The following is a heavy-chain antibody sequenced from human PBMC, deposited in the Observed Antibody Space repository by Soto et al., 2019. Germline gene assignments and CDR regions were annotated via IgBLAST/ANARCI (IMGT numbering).Heavy chain of an antibody. V-gene: IGHV4-31*03. D-gene: IGHD1-26*01. J-gene: IGHJ4*02. CDR2: IYYSGST. CDR3: ARDSGSYGPYFDH. Sequence: SETLSLTCTVSGGSISSGGYYWSWIRQHPGKGLEWIGYIYYSGSTFYNPSLKSRVTISVDTSKNQFSLKLSSVTAADTAVYYCARDSGSYGPYFDHWGQGTLVTVSS. CDR1: GGSISSGGYY.